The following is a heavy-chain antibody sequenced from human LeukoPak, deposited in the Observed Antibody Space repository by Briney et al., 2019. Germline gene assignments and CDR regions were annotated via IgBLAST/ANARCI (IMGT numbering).Heavy chain of an antibody. CDR3: ARDPALGYTSGWYNWFDP. J-gene: IGHJ5*02. CDR1: GHTFTSYG. CDR2: ISAYNGNT. D-gene: IGHD6-19*01. V-gene: IGHV1-18*01. Sequence: ASVNVSCKASGHTFTSYGISWVRQAPGQGLEWMGWISAYNGNTNYAQKLQGRVTMTTDTSTSTAYMELRSLRSDDTAVYYCARDPALGYTSGWYNWFDPWGQGTLVTVSS.